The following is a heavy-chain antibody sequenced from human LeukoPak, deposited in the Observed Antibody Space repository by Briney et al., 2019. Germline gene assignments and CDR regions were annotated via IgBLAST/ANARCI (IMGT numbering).Heavy chain of an antibody. CDR1: GFTFSSYW. J-gene: IGHJ6*02. Sequence: GGSLRLSCAASGFTFSSYWMNWARQAPGKGLEWVASINHNGNVNYYVDSVKGRFTISRDNAKNSLYLQMSNLRAEDMAVYFCARGGGLDVWGQGATVTVSS. CDR3: ARGGGLDV. D-gene: IGHD3-16*01. CDR2: INHNGNVN. V-gene: IGHV3-7*03.